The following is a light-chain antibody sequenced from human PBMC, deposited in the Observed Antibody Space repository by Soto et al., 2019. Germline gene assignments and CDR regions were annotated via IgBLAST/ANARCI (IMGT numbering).Light chain of an antibody. V-gene: IGLV3-25*03. Sequence: ELTHPPSVSASPGQTARITCSGDALPKQYAYWYQQKPGQSPVVVIYKDSERPSGIPERFSGSSSGTTVTLTISGLHAEDEAQSSGKSADTNGTYNGCGTGTKVTV. CDR2: KDS. J-gene: IGLJ1*01. CDR1: ALPKQY. CDR3: KSADTNGTYNG.